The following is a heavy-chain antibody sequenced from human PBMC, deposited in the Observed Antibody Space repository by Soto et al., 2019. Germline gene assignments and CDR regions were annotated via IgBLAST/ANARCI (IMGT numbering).Heavy chain of an antibody. CDR2: INHSGST. J-gene: IGHJ4*02. CDR3: ARSGYCGGDNFSPAGYTDY. V-gene: IGHV4-34*01. D-gene: IGHD2-21*01. CDR1: GGSFSGYY. Sequence: PSETLSLTCAVYGGSFSGYYWSWIRQPPGKGQEWIGEINHSGSTNYTPSLKSRVTISVDTSKNQFSLKLSSVSAAATAVYLCARSGYCGGDNFSPAGYTDYWGEGTLVTVCS.